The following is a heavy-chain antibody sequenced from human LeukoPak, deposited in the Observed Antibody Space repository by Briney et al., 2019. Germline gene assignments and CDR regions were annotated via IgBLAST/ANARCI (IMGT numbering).Heavy chain of an antibody. Sequence: GGSLRLSCAASGFTFSSYSMNWVRQAPGKGLEWVSSISSSSYIYYADSVKGRFTISRDNAKNSLYLQMNSLRAEDTAVYYCARAPVVAATAKAIYYFDYWGQGTLVTVSS. V-gene: IGHV3-21*01. CDR1: GFTFSSYS. D-gene: IGHD2-15*01. J-gene: IGHJ4*02. CDR2: ISSSSYI. CDR3: ARAPVVAATAKAIYYFDY.